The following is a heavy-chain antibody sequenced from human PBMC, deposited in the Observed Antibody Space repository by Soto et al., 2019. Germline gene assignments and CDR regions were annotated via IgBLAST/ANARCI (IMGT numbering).Heavy chain of an antibody. CDR1: GFTFSSYG. V-gene: IGHV3-30*18. CDR2: ISYDGSNK. Sequence: QVQLVESGGGVVQPGRSLRLSCAASGFTFSSYGMHWVRQAPRKGLEWVAVISYDGSNKYYADSVKGRFTISRDNSKNTLYLQMNSLRAEDTAVYYCAKMITKYYYYGMDVWGQGTTVTVSS. J-gene: IGHJ6*02. CDR3: AKMITKYYYYGMDV. D-gene: IGHD3-22*01.